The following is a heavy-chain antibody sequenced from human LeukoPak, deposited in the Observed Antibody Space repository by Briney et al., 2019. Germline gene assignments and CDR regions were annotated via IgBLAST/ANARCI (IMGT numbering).Heavy chain of an antibody. CDR2: IKRKTDGGTT. J-gene: IGHJ4*02. CDR3: TTDGVAATLYPPDY. Sequence: GGSLRLSCAASGFTFSNAWMSWVRQPPAKGLEWVGRIKRKTDGGTTDYAAPVKGRFTISRDDSKNTLYLQMNSLKTEDTAVYYCTTDGVAATLYPPDYWGQGTLVTVSS. D-gene: IGHD2-15*01. CDR1: GFTFSNAW. V-gene: IGHV3-15*01.